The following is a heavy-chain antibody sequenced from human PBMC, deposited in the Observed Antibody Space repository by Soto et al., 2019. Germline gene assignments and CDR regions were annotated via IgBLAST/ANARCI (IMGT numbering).Heavy chain of an antibody. CDR3: AKGDSSGLYVFHS. J-gene: IGHJ4*02. CDR1: GFTFSKYN. CDR2: ISQGGS. Sequence: QVQLVESGGGVVQPGRSLRLSCAASGFTFSKYNMHWVRQAPGKGLEWLALISQGGSNSVKGRFTISRDKSKNRLYLQLNSLRPEDTAVYYCAKGDSSGLYVFHSWGQGTLVTVSS. V-gene: IGHV3-30*18. D-gene: IGHD3-22*01.